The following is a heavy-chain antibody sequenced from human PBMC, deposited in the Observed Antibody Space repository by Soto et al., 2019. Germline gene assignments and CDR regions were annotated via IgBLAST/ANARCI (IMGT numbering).Heavy chain of an antibody. J-gene: IGHJ4*02. CDR2: ISVSGGST. Sequence: GGSLRLSCAASGFTFRSYAISWVRQAPGKGLEWVSAISVSGGSTYYADSVKGRFTISRDNSKNTLYLQMNSLRAEDTAVYYCAKDNGDGYLGNFDYWGQGTLVTVSS. CDR3: AKDNGDGYLGNFDY. D-gene: IGHD5-12*01. CDR1: GFTFRSYA. V-gene: IGHV3-23*01.